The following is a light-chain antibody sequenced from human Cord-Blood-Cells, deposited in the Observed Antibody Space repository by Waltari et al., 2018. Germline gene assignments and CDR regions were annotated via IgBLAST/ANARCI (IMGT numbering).Light chain of an antibody. J-gene: IGKJ1*01. CDR3: QQYNSYSWT. Sequence: DIQMTQSPSTLSASVGDSVNITCRASQRISSWLAWYQQKPGKAPKLLIYKASSLDSGVPSRFSGSGSGTEFNLTISSLQPDDFATYYCQQYNSYSWTFGQGTKVEVK. CDR1: QRISSW. V-gene: IGKV1-5*03. CDR2: KAS.